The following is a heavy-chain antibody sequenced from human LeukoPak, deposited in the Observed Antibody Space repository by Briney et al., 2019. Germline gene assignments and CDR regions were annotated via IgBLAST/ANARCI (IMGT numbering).Heavy chain of an antibody. CDR2: IKEDGSEK. D-gene: IGHD5-18*01. J-gene: IGHJ6*02. Sequence: GGSLRLSCAASGFTFRSYWMSWVRQAPGRGLEWVANIKEDGSEKYYVDSVKGRFTISRDNAKNSLYLQMNSLRADDTAVYYCARGGYSYTWPPSYYYGMDVWGQGTTVTASS. CDR3: ARGGYSYTWPPSYYYGMDV. CDR1: GFTFRSYW. V-gene: IGHV3-7*05.